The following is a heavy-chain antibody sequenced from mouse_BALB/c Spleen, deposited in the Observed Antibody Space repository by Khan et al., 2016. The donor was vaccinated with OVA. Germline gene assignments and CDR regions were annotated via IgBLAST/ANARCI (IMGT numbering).Heavy chain of an antibody. D-gene: IGHD1-1*01. CDR3: AAVGSYYVSFVY. CDR2: IYPFNDAT. J-gene: IGHJ3*01. CDR1: GYTFTSYV. V-gene: IGHV1S136*01. Sequence: MQLEESGPEVVKPGASVKMSCKASGYTFTSYVMHWVKQKPGQGLEWIGYIYPFNDATKFNEKFNGKATLTSDKSSSTAYMELSSLTSEDSAVFYGAAVGSYYVSFVYWGQGTLVTVSA.